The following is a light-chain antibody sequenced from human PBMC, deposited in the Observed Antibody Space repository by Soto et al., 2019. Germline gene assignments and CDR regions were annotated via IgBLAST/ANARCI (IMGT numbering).Light chain of an antibody. CDR1: SGHTRYA. J-gene: IGLJ2*01. CDR3: QPWGAGGL. CDR2: LNSDGSH. Sequence: QSVLTQSPSASASLGASVKLTCTLSSGHTRYAIAWHQQQPEKGPRYLMKLNSDGSHSKGDGIPDRFSGSSSGAERYLTIASLRSEDEADYYCQPWGAGGLFGGGTKLTVL. V-gene: IGLV4-69*01.